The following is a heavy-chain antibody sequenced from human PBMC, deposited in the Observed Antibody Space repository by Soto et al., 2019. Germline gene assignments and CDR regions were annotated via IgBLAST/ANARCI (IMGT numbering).Heavy chain of an antibody. Sequence: EVQLSESGGGLIQPGGSLRLSCAASGFPFSSYTMSWVRQAPGKGLEWVSSFSGRDATTYYADSVKGRFTISRVNSKNTLYLQMNSLRAEDTALYFCVRTIVGATKGGWFDPWGQGALVTVSS. CDR3: VRTIVGATKGGWFDP. CDR1: GFPFSSYT. V-gene: IGHV3-23*01. D-gene: IGHD1-26*01. J-gene: IGHJ5*02. CDR2: FSGRDATT.